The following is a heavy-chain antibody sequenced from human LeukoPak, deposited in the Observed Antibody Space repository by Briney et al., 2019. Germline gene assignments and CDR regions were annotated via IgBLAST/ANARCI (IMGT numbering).Heavy chain of an antibody. J-gene: IGHJ4*02. CDR3: ARLGARQMLEY. V-gene: IGHV3-7*01. D-gene: IGHD4-17*01. CDR2: IKQDGGQI. CDR1: EFTFSSYW. Sequence: GGSLRLSCAASEFTFSSYWMSWVRQAPGKGLEWVANIKQDGGQIYYLESVKGRFTVSRDNAMNSLYLQMNSLRAEDTAVYYCARLGARQMLEYWGQGTLATVSS.